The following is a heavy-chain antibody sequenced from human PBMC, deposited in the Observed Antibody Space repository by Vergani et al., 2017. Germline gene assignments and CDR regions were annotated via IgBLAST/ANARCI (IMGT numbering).Heavy chain of an antibody. V-gene: IGHV1-2*04. CDR1: GYTFTGYY. CDR2: INPNSGGT. J-gene: IGHJ3*02. CDR3: ARGGAEMATIGAHAFDI. Sequence: QVQLVQSGAEVKKPGASVKVSCKASGYTFTGYYMHWVRQAPGQGLGWMGWINPNSGGTNYAQKFQGWVTMTRDASISTVYMELSRLRSDDTAVYYCARGGAEMATIGAHAFDIWGQGTMVTVSS. D-gene: IGHD5-24*01.